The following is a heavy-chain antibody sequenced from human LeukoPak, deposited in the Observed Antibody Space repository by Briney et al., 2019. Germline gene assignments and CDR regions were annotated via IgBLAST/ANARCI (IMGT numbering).Heavy chain of an antibody. CDR3: AKLHDHAPVGD. CDR2: ISGSSFNYI. Sequence: GGSLRLSCAASGFIFSAYNMVWVRQAPGKGLEWVARISGSSFNYINYADSVKGRFTVSRDNARNSLYLQMNSLRVEDTGVYYCAKLHDHAPVGDWGQGTLVTVSS. J-gene: IGHJ4*02. D-gene: IGHD3-16*01. V-gene: IGHV3-21*01. CDR1: GFIFSAYN.